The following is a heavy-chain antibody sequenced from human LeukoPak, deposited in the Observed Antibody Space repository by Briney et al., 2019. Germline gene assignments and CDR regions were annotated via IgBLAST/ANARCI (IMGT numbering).Heavy chain of an antibody. D-gene: IGHD5-18*01. CDR3: AKGYGTYSYAMDV. CDR1: RFTFSSYA. V-gene: IGHV3-23*01. J-gene: IGHJ6*02. CDR2: ISGSGGKT. Sequence: GGSLRLSCAASRFTFSSYAMSWVRQAPGKGLEWVSAISGSGGKTYYADSVKGRFTISGDNSKNTLYLQMNSLRAEDTAVYYCAKGYGTYSYAMDVWGQGTTVTVSS.